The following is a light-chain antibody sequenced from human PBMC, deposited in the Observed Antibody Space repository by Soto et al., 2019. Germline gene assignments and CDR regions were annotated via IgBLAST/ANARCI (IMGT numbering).Light chain of an antibody. CDR3: QHYGGSPFT. Sequence: EIVLTQSPGTLSLSPGERATLSCRASQSVSSSYLAWYQQKPGQAPRLLIYGASSRATGIPDRFSGSGSGTDFTLTISILEPEDFAVYYCQHYGGSPFTFGPGT. CDR2: GAS. CDR1: QSVSSSY. J-gene: IGKJ3*01. V-gene: IGKV3-20*01.